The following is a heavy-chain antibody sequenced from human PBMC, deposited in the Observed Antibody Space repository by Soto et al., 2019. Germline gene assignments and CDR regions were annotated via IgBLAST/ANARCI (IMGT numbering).Heavy chain of an antibody. CDR2: IIPIFGTA. J-gene: IGHJ4*02. CDR3: ARDYPHDYGDYVGGKNYFDY. V-gene: IGHV1-69*13. D-gene: IGHD4-17*01. CDR1: GGTFSSYA. Sequence: ASVKVSCKASGGTFSSYAISWVRQAPGQGLEWMGGIIPIFGTANYAQKFQGRVTITADESTSTAYMELSSLRSEDTAVYYCARDYPHDYGDYVGGKNYFDYWGQGTLVTVSS.